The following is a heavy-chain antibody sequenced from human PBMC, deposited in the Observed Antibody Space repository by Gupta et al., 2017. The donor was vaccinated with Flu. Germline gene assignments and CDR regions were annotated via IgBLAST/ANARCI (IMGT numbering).Heavy chain of an antibody. J-gene: IGHJ5*02. CDR2: ISSNDEK. CDR1: GFSLSNPQMG. V-gene: IGHV2-26*01. D-gene: IGHD3-22*01. CDR3: ARVWQDYYDSSGYLHWFDP. Sequence: QVTLKESGPVLVKPTETLTLTCTVSGFSLSNPQMGVSWIRQPPGKALEWLAHISSNDEKSYATSLKNRLTISKDTSKSQVVLTMTNMDPVDTATYFCARVWQDYYDSSGYLHWFDPWGQGTLVTVSS.